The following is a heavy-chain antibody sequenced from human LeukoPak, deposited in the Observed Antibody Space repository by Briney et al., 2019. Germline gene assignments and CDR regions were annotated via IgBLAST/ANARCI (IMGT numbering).Heavy chain of an antibody. D-gene: IGHD1-26*01. CDR3: ASGGQGATLDY. Sequence: SETLSLTCAVYGGSFSGYYWSWIRQPPGKGLEWIGEINHSGGTNYNPSLKSRVTISVDTSKNQFALKLSSVTAADTAVYYCASGGQGATLDYWGQGTLVTVSS. CDR1: GGSFSGYY. J-gene: IGHJ4*02. CDR2: INHSGGT. V-gene: IGHV4-34*01.